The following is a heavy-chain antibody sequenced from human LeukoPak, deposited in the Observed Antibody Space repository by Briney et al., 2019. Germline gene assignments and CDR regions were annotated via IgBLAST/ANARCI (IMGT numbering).Heavy chain of an antibody. D-gene: IGHD3-10*01. J-gene: IGHJ3*02. CDR3: ARGGRRGITIIPNDAFDI. V-gene: IGHV1-8*03. CDR2: MNPNSGNT. Sequence: ASVKVSCKASGYTFTSCDINWVRQATGQGLERMGWMNPNSGNTGYAQKFQGRVTITRNTSISTAYMELSSLRSEDTAVYYCARGGRRGITIIPNDAFDIWGQGTMVTVSS. CDR1: GYTFTSCD.